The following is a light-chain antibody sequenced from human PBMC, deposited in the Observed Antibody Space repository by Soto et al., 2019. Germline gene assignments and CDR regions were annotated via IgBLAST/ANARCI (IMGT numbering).Light chain of an antibody. Sequence: DIQVTQSPSSLSASVYDTVTITCRTSQSISSYLSWYQQKQGKAPKLXIYAASSLQSGVPSRFSGSGYGTDFNLTISSLQTEDFATYYCQQLHDYPITFGQGTRLEIK. CDR3: QQLHDYPIT. CDR1: QSISSY. CDR2: AAS. V-gene: IGKV1-9*01. J-gene: IGKJ5*01.